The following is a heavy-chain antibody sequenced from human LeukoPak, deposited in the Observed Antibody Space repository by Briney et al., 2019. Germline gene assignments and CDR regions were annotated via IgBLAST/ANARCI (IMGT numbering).Heavy chain of an antibody. D-gene: IGHD4-17*01. CDR1: GGSFSGYY. CDR3: ARGLTVTTHLYFDY. CDR2: INHSGST. V-gene: IGHV4-34*01. J-gene: IGHJ4*02. Sequence: PSETLSLTCAVYGGSFSGYYWSWIRQPPGKGLEWIGEINHSGSTNYNPSLKSRVTISVDTSKNQFSLKLSSVTAADTAVYYCARGLTVTTHLYFDYWGQGTLVTVSS.